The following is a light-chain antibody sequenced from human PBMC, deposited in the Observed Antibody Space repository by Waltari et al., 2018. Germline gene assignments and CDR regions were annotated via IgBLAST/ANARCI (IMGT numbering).Light chain of an antibody. CDR2: QAS. J-gene: IGKJ2*03. CDR3: LQYNSIPYS. CDR1: QSISSW. Sequence: DIQMTQSPSSLSASVGDTVTITCRASQSISSWLDWYQQKPGKVPKLLIYQASSLQSGVPSRFRGSGSGTEFTLTISSLQPEDFAIYYCLQYNSIPYSFGQGTKVEIK. V-gene: IGKV1-12*01.